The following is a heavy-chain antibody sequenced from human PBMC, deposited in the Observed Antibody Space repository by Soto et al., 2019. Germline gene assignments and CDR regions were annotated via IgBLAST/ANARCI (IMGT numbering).Heavy chain of an antibody. CDR1: RFTFSSYA. CDR2: IKQDGSEK. J-gene: IGHJ4*02. CDR3: ASRDSDIVVVPAARGSYFDY. Sequence: GGSLRLSCAAARFTFSSYARSWVRQATGKGLEWVANIKQDGSEKYYVDSVKGRFTISRDNAKNSLYLQMNSLRAEDTAVYYCASRDSDIVVVPAARGSYFDYWGQGTLVTVSS. V-gene: IGHV3-7*01. D-gene: IGHD2-2*01.